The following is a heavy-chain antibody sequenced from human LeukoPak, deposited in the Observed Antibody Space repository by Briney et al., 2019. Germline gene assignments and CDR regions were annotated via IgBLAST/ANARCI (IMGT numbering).Heavy chain of an antibody. CDR1: GFTFSSYG. CDR2: ISGDGSKT. V-gene: IGHV3-23*01. CDR3: AKRGKVATKEFAS. D-gene: IGHD1-1*01. Sequence: PGGSLRLSCAASGFTFSSYGMSWVRQAPGKGLEWVSGISGDGSKTYYAESVKGRFTISRDNSKNTLYLQMNSLRAEDTATYYCAKRGKVATKEFASWGQGTLVTVSS. J-gene: IGHJ4*02.